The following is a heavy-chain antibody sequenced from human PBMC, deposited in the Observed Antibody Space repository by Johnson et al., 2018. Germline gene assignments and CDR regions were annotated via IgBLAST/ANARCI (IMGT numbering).Heavy chain of an antibody. J-gene: IGHJ1*01. CDR3: ARGPRYATLRLGELSSLREEYFQY. D-gene: IGHD3-16*02. Sequence: VQLVQSGGGLVKTGGSLRLSCAASGFTLNNAWMNWVRQAPGKGLEWVGRIESKTDGGTTDYAAPVKGRFTISRDDSKNTLYLQVNSLRAEDTAVYYCARGPRYATLRLGELSSLREEYFQYWGQGTLVTVSS. CDR2: IESKTDGGTT. V-gene: IGHV3-15*07. CDR1: GFTLNNAW.